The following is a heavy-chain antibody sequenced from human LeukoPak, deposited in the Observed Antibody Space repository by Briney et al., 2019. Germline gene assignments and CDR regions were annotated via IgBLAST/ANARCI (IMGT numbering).Heavy chain of an antibody. D-gene: IGHD3-10*01. Sequence: ASVKVSCKASGYTFTGYYMHWVRQAPGQGLEWMGGIIPIFGTANYAQKFQGRVTITADKSTSTAYMELSSLRSEDTAVYYCANTQYYYGSGSSYYFDYWGQGTLVTVSS. V-gene: IGHV1-69*06. CDR2: IIPIFGTA. CDR1: GYTFTGYY. CDR3: ANTQYYYGSGSSYYFDY. J-gene: IGHJ4*02.